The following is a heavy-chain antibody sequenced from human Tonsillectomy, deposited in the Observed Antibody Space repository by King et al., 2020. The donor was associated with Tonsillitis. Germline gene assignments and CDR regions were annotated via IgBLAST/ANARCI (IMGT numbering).Heavy chain of an antibody. D-gene: IGHD3-22*01. J-gene: IGHJ4*02. V-gene: IGHV1-46*01. CDR3: ARGDYNDSSGYYSTPLFDY. CDR1: GYTFTNYF. CDR2: INPSGGRT. Sequence: VQLVESGAEVKKPGASVKVSCKTSGYTFTNYFMHWVRQAPGQGLEWMGVINPSGGRTGYAQKFQGRVTMTRDTSTTTVYMELSSLRSEDMAVYYCARGDYNDSSGYYSTPLFDYWGQGTLVTVSS.